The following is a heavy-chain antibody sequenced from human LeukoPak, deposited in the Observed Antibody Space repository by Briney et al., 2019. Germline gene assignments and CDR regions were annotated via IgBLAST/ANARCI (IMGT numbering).Heavy chain of an antibody. Sequence: SGGSLRLFCAASGFTFSSYAMSWVRQAPGKGLEWVSAISGSGGSTYYADSVKGRFTISRDNSKNTLYLQMNRLRAEDRAVYYCLAGTERIDYWGQGTLVTVSS. CDR3: LAGTERIDY. J-gene: IGHJ4*02. V-gene: IGHV3-23*01. CDR2: ISGSGGST. D-gene: IGHD6-19*01. CDR1: GFTFSSYA.